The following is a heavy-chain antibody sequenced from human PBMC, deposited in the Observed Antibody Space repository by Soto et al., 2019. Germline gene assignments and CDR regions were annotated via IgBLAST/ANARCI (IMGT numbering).Heavy chain of an antibody. CDR1: GGSFSGYY. V-gene: IGHV4-34*01. CDR3: ARAIVLMVYTTPPWSFDP. J-gene: IGHJ5*02. CDR2: INHSGST. D-gene: IGHD2-8*01. Sequence: SETRSLTCAVYGGSFSGYYWSWIRQPPWKGLEWIGEINHSGSTNYNPSLKSRVTISVDTSKNQFSLKLSSVTAADTAVYYCARAIVLMVYTTPPWSFDPWGQGTLVTVSS.